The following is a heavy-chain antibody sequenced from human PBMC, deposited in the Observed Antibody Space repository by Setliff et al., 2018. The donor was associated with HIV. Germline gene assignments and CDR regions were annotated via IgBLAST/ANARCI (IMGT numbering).Heavy chain of an antibody. CDR3: ARVGYHGSGRYSFDY. J-gene: IGHJ4*02. CDR1: GDSINSGTYY. CDR2: IHTSGST. D-gene: IGHD3-10*01. Sequence: SSETLSLTCTVSGDSINSGTYYWSWIRQPAGKGLEWIGHIHTSGSTKYNPSLKSRVTISADTSKNQFSLNLSSVTAAETAVYYCARVGYHGSGRYSFDYWGQGTLVTVSS. V-gene: IGHV4-61*09.